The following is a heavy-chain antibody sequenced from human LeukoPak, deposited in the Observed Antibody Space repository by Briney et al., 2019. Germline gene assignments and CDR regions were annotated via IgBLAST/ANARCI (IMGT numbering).Heavy chain of an antibody. D-gene: IGHD2-21*01. CDR1: GGSISSYS. J-gene: IGHJ2*01. V-gene: IGHV4-59*01. CDR2: IYYSGGT. CDR3: ARRCCESHPCYFDL. Sequence: SETLSLTCAVSGGSISSYSRSWIRQPPGKGLEWVGYIYYSGGTNYNPSLKSRVTISADTSKNQFSLKLSSVTAADTAVYYCARRCCESHPCYFDLWGRGTLVTVSS.